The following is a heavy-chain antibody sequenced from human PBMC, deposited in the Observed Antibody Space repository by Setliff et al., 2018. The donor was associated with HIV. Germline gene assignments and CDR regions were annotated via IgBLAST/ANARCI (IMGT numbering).Heavy chain of an antibody. J-gene: IGHJ2*01. CDR1: GGSISSGSYY. D-gene: IGHD1-26*01. V-gene: IGHV4-61*02. Sequence: SETLSLTCTVSGGSISSGSYYWSWIRQPAGKGLEWIGLIYTSGRTNYNPSLKSRVTRSVDTSKNQFSLNLSSVTAADTAVYYCARAAYSGTYLWEPATDLWGRGTLVTVSS. CDR2: IYTSGRT. CDR3: ARAAYSGTYLWEPATDL.